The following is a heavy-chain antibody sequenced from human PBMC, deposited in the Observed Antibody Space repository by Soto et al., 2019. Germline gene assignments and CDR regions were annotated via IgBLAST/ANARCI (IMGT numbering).Heavy chain of an antibody. D-gene: IGHD3-9*01. CDR2: ISGSGGST. J-gene: IGHJ6*02. CDR3: AKRGEKDYDILTGHNYGMDV. Sequence: GGSLRLSCAASGFTFSSYAMSWVRQAPGKGLEWVSAISGSGGSTYYADSVKGRFTISRDNSKNTLYLQMNSLRAEDTAVYYCAKRGEKDYDILTGHNYGMDVWGQGTTVTVSS. V-gene: IGHV3-23*01. CDR1: GFTFSSYA.